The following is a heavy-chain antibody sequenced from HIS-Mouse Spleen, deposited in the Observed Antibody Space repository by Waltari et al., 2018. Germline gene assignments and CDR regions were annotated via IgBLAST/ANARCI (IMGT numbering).Heavy chain of an antibody. V-gene: IGHV4-39*07. CDR2: IYYSGST. Sequence: QLQLQESGPGLVKPSETLSLTCTVSGGSISSSSYYWGWIRQPPGKGREWMWSIYYSGSTSYNPSLKSQVTISVDTSKTQFSLKLSSVTAADTAVYYCAREIPYSSSWYDWYFDLWGRGTLVTVSS. CDR3: AREIPYSSSWYDWYFDL. D-gene: IGHD6-13*01. CDR1: GGSISSSSYY. J-gene: IGHJ2*01.